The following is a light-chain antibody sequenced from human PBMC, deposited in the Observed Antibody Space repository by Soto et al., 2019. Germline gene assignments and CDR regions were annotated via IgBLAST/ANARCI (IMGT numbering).Light chain of an antibody. CDR2: EVT. CDR1: NTDGGEYKS. CDR3: VSYTDTDTLV. V-gene: IGLV2-14*01. J-gene: IGLJ1*01. Sequence: QSALTHPSSVSGSRGHSITISFVRRNTDGGEYKSVSWYQRGPGKAPKLLIFEVTTRPSGVSRRFSGSRSGNTASLTISRLQPDDEGDYFCVSYTDTDTLVFGTGTKVTVL.